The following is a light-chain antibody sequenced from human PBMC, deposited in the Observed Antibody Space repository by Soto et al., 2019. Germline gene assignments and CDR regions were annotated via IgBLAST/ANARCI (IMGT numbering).Light chain of an antibody. V-gene: IGKV3-20*01. CDR1: QSISATY. J-gene: IGKJ1*01. CDR2: GAS. Sequence: EIVLTQSPGTLSLFPGERATFSCRTSQSISATYLAWYQQKPGQAPRLLIYGASSRATGIPDRFSGSGTRTDFTLTISRLEPDDSAVYFCQQYANSPRTFGQGTKVEI. CDR3: QQYANSPRT.